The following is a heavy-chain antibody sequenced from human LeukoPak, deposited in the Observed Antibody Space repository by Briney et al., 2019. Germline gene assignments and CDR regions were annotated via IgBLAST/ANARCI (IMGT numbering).Heavy chain of an antibody. CDR1: GFTFSSYS. CDR3: ANLLRWEPY. D-gene: IGHD4-23*01. J-gene: IGHJ4*02. CDR2: ISSSSSYI. Sequence: GGSLRLSCAASGFTFSSYSMNWVRRAPGKGLEWVSSISSSSSYIYSADSVKGRFTISRDNAKNSLYLQMNSLRAEDTAVYYCANLLRWEPYWGQGTLVTVSS. V-gene: IGHV3-21*01.